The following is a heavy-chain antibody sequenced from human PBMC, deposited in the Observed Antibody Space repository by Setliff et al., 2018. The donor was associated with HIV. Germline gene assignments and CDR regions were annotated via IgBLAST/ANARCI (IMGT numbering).Heavy chain of an antibody. V-gene: IGHV4-38-2*02. CDR1: GSSISSNYY. Sequence: LSLTCTVSGSSISSNYYWAWIRQAPGKGLEWIGCIDASANTYYIPSRKSRATISIDTSKNQLSLKLRSVTAADTAVYYCARIGRGWSVGWFDPWGQGTLVTVSS. CDR2: IDASANT. CDR3: ARIGRGWSVGWFDP. D-gene: IGHD6-19*01. J-gene: IGHJ5*02.